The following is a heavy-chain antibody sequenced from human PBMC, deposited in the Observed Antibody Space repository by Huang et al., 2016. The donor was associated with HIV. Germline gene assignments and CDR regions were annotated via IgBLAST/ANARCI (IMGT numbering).Heavy chain of an antibody. Sequence: VQLVESGGGVVQPGRSLRLACAASGFSSSTYGLHWVRQARGKGREWVAVISYDGSNKYYAHSVKGRFTISRDTSENKVYLQMNSLRHEDTAVYYCAKDGADEEWDIDYWGQGTLVTVSS. CDR3: AKDGADEEWDIDY. CDR1: GFSSSTYG. CDR2: ISYDGSNK. J-gene: IGHJ4*02. D-gene: IGHD1-26*01. V-gene: IGHV3-30*18.